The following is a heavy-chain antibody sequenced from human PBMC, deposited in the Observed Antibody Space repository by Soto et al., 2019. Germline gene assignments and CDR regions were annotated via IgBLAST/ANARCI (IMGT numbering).Heavy chain of an antibody. Sequence: GASVKVSCKASGGTFSSYAISWVRQAPGQGLEWMGGIIPIFGTANYAQKFQGRVTITADESTSTAYMELSSLRYEDTAVYYCASLSINYDFWSGYPTDYYYGMDVWGQGTTVTVSS. V-gene: IGHV1-69*13. CDR2: IIPIFGTA. CDR3: ASLSINYDFWSGYPTDYYYGMDV. CDR1: GGTFSSYA. J-gene: IGHJ6*02. D-gene: IGHD3-3*01.